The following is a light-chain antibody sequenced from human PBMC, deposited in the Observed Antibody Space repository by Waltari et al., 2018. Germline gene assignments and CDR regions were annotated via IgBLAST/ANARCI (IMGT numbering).Light chain of an antibody. V-gene: IGKV2-28*01. Sequence: DIVLTQSPPSLLVSPGEPASISCRSSQSPLHSNGFNYLDWYLQKPGQSPQLLIYLASNRASVVPDRFSSSGSSTDFTLKISRVEAEDVGVYYCMQTLQSWTFGQGTKVEI. J-gene: IGKJ1*01. CDR3: MQTLQSWT. CDR2: LAS. CDR1: QSPLHSNGFNY.